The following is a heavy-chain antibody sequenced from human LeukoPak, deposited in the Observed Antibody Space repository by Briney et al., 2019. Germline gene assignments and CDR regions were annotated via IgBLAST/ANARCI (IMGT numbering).Heavy chain of an antibody. Sequence: GASVKVSCKASGYTFTGYYMHWVRQAPGQGLEWMGWINPNSGGTNYAQKFQGRVTMTRDTSISTAYMELSRLRSDDTAVYYCARNLRYCSSTSCLLGMDVWGQGTTVTVSS. CDR3: ARNLRYCSSTSCLLGMDV. D-gene: IGHD2-2*01. CDR1: GYTFTGYY. CDR2: INPNSGGT. J-gene: IGHJ6*02. V-gene: IGHV1-2*02.